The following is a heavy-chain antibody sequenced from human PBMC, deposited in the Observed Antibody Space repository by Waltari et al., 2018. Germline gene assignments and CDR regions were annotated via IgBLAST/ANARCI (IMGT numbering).Heavy chain of an antibody. J-gene: IGHJ6*03. D-gene: IGHD6-19*01. Sequence: QVQLLQSGSDLKKPGASVKVSCRASGYNFGVYGIRWVRQAPGQGLEWMGWISPYNDDKRDAQKFQGRLTMTTDTSTRTAYMQRRSLRSDDTAVYYCARDYWTTGSGRHLSFMDVCGKGTTVIISS. CDR3: ARDYWTTGSGRHLSFMDV. CDR1: GYNFGVYG. V-gene: IGHV1-18*01. CDR2: ISPYNDDK.